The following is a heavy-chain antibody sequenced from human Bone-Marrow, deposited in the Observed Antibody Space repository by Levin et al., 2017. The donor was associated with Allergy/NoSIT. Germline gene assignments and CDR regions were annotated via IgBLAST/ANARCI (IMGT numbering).Heavy chain of an antibody. CDR2: VYFSGST. V-gene: IGHV4-39*02. J-gene: IGHJ4*02. Sequence: SQTLSLPCTVSGDSILSATYYWGWVRQPPGKGLEWIGSVYFSGSTYLSPFLKSRVTMSMDTSRSHFSLNLSSVTAADTAVYYCARVPALRFLDWFLDYWGRGVLVTVSS. CDR3: ARVPALRFLDWFLDY. D-gene: IGHD3-9*01. CDR1: GDSILSATYY.